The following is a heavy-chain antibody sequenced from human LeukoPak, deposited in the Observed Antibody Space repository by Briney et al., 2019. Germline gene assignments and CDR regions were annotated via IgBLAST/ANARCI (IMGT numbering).Heavy chain of an antibody. V-gene: IGHV1-69*01. Sequence: SVKVSCKASGGTCSSYAISWVRQAPGQGLEWMGGIIPIFGTANYAQKFQGRVTITADESTSTAYMELSSLRSEDTAVYYCARGPTRITMVRGAPDYYFDYWGQGTLVTVSP. CDR1: GGTCSSYA. CDR2: IIPIFGTA. CDR3: ARGPTRITMVRGAPDYYFDY. D-gene: IGHD3-10*01. J-gene: IGHJ4*02.